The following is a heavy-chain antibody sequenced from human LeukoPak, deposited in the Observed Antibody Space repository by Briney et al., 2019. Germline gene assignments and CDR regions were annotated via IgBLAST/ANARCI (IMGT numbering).Heavy chain of an antibody. D-gene: IGHD3-22*01. CDR2: INGDGSST. CDR3: AREATRYYDSSGDVDY. Sequence: GGSLRLSCAASGFTFSSNWMHWVRQAPGKGLVWVSRINGDGSSTSYADSVKGRFTISRDNAKNTLYLQMNSLRAEDTAVYYCAREATRYYDSSGDVDYWGQGTLVTVSS. CDR1: GFTFSSNW. V-gene: IGHV3-74*01. J-gene: IGHJ4*02.